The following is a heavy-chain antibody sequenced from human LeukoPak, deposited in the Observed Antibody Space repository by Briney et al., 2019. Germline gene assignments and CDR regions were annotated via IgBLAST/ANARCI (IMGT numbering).Heavy chain of an antibody. CDR3: ARRGEDWFDP. CDR1: GGSISSSSYY. V-gene: IGHV4-39*01. D-gene: IGHD5-12*01. Sequence: PSETLSLTCTVSGGSISSSSYYWGWIRQPPGKGLEWIGSIYYSGSTYYNPSLKSRVTISVDTSKNQFSLKLSSVTAADTAVYYCARRGEDWFDPWGQGTLVTVPS. J-gene: IGHJ5*02. CDR2: IYYSGST.